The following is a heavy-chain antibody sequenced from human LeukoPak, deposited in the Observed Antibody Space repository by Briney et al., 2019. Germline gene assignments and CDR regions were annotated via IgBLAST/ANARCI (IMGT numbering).Heavy chain of an antibody. D-gene: IGHD6-19*01. CDR1: GFTFSNHA. Sequence: GGSLRLSYVTSGFTFSNHAMHWVRQGPGKGLEWVAVISDDGTSKFYADSVKGRFTIFRDNSKNTLFLQINSLRPEDTAMYYCARETPGIAVAGRLWDYYYYGMDVWGQGTTVTVSS. V-gene: IGHV3-30*04. CDR2: ISDDGTSK. J-gene: IGHJ6*02. CDR3: ARETPGIAVAGRLWDYYYYGMDV.